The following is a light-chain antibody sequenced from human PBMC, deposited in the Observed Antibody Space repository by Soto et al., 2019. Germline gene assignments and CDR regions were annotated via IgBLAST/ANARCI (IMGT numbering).Light chain of an antibody. CDR2: DAS. CDR3: QQRSYWPLT. J-gene: IGKJ5*01. V-gene: IGKV3D-20*02. CDR1: QSVSSSY. Sequence: EIVLTQSPGTLSLSPGERATLSCRASQSVSSSYLAWYQQKPGQAPRLLIYDASNRASGIPARFSGSGSGTDFTLTITSLDPEDFAVYYCQQRSYWPLTFGQGTRLEI.